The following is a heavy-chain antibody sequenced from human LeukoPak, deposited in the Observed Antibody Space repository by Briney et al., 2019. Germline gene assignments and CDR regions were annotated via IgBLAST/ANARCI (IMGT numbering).Heavy chain of an antibody. CDR2: TYYRSKWYS. CDR1: GDSVSSNSAA. V-gene: IGHV6-1*01. D-gene: IGHD1-1*01. Sequence: SQTLSLTCAISGDSVSSNSAAWNWITQSPSRGLEWLGRTYYRSKWYSDYAVSVKSRITINPDTSKNQFSLQLNSLTPEDTAVYYCAREAEKTNDAFDIWDQGTMVTVSS. CDR3: AREAEKTNDAFDI. J-gene: IGHJ3*02.